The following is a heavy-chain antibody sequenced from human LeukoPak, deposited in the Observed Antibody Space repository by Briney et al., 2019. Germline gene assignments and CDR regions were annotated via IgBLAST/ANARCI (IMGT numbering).Heavy chain of an antibody. V-gene: IGHV1-18*01. CDR2: ISAYNGNT. CDR3: ARHIAAADLFDY. D-gene: IGHD6-13*01. J-gene: IGHJ4*02. CDR1: GGTFSSYA. Sequence: ASVKVSCKASGGTFSSYAISWVRQAPGQGLEWMGWISAYNGNTNYAQKLQGRVTMTTDTSTSTAYMELRSLRSDDTAVYYCARHIAAADLFDYWGQGTLVTVSS.